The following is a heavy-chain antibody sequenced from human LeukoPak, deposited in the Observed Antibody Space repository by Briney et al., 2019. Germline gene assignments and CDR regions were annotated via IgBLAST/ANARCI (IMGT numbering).Heavy chain of an antibody. CDR2: IYYSGST. CDR3: ARQRHDYGGYYFDY. J-gene: IGHJ4*02. V-gene: IGHV4-39*01. Sequence: SETLSLTCTVSGGSISSSSYYWGWIRQPPGKGLEWIGSIYYSGSTYYNPSLKSRVTISVDTSKNQFSLKLSSVTAADTAVYYCARQRHDYGGYYFDYWGQGTLVTVSS. CDR1: GGSISSSSYY. D-gene: IGHD4-17*01.